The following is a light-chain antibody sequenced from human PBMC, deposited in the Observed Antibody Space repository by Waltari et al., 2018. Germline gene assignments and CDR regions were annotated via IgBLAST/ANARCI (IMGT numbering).Light chain of an antibody. CDR3: QMYVRLPVT. Sequence: EIVLTQSPGTLSLSPGAGATLSCRASQSVGRSLGWYQQKPGQAPRLLIYGASSRATGIPDRVTGSGSGTDFSLTISRLEPEDFAVYYCQMYVRLPVTFGQGTKVEI. CDR2: GAS. CDR1: QSVGRS. V-gene: IGKV3-20*01. J-gene: IGKJ1*01.